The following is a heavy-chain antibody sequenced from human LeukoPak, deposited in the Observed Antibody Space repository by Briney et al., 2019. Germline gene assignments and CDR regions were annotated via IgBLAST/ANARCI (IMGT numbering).Heavy chain of an antibody. CDR2: ISISGSKT. J-gene: IGHJ4*02. CDR1: EFDFSSHA. Sequence: GGSLRLSCAASEFDFSSHAMTWVRQAPGKGLEWVSAISISGSKTYYADSVKGRFTISRDNSKNTLYLQMNSLRAEDTAVYYCANEIRPNDYWGQGTQVTVSS. V-gene: IGHV3-23*01. D-gene: IGHD4-17*01. CDR3: ANEIRPNDY.